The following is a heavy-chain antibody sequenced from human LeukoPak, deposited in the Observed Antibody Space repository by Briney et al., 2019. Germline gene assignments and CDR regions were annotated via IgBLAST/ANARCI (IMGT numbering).Heavy chain of an antibody. D-gene: IGHD6-13*01. CDR3: GRDSAGNDY. V-gene: IGHV3-7*01. CDR2: IKRDGSEQ. CDR1: GFSFSTYG. Sequence: PGGSLRLSCAAYGFSFSTYGMNWVRQAPGKGLEWVANIKRDGSEQYYVDSVKGRFTISRDNAKNSLYLQMNNVEDDDLAMYYCGRDSAGNDYWGQGTLVTVFS. J-gene: IGHJ4*02.